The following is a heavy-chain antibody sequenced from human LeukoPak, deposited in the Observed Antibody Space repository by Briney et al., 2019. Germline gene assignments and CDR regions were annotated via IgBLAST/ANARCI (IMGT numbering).Heavy chain of an antibody. V-gene: IGHV1-2*02. Sequence: ASVKVSCKASGYTFTGYYMHWVRQAPGRGLEWMGWINPNSGGTNYAQKFQGRVTMTRDTSISTAYMELSRLRSDDTAVYYCARVRGWYSDYYYYMDVWGKGTTVTVSS. J-gene: IGHJ6*03. D-gene: IGHD6-19*01. CDR2: INPNSGGT. CDR3: ARVRGWYSDYYYYMDV. CDR1: GYTFTGYY.